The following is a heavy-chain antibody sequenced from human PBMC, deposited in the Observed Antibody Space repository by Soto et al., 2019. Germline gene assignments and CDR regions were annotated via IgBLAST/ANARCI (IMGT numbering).Heavy chain of an antibody. V-gene: IGHV4-34*01. CDR3: ARARIYCRFDP. D-gene: IGHD3-3*02. J-gene: IGHJ5*02. CDR1: GGSFSGYY. Sequence: SETLSLTCAVYGGSFSGYYWSWIRQPPGKGLEWIGEINHSGSTNYNPSLKSRVTISVDTSKNQFSLKLSSVTAADTAVYYCARARIYCRFDPWGQGTLVTVSS. CDR2: INHSGST.